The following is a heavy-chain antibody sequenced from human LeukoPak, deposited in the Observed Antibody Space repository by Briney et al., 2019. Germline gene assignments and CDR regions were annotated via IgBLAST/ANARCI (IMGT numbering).Heavy chain of an antibody. Sequence: PGGSLRLSCAASGFTFSSYSMNWVRQAPGKGLEWVSYISSSSSTIYYADSVKGRFTISRDNAKNSLYLQMNSLRAEDTAVYYCARDWDGYMTTLYYYGMDVWGQGTTVTVSS. J-gene: IGHJ6*02. CDR2: ISSSSSTI. CDR1: GFTFSSYS. CDR3: ARDWDGYMTTLYYYGMDV. D-gene: IGHD3-16*01. V-gene: IGHV3-48*04.